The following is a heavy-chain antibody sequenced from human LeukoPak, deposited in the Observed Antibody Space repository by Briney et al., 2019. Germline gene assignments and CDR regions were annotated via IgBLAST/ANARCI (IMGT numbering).Heavy chain of an antibody. CDR1: GYTFTSYD. V-gene: IGHV1-8*01. J-gene: IGHJ4*02. D-gene: IGHD5-12*01. CDR3: ARAHSGYDSPLDY. Sequence: ASVKVSCKASGYTFTSYDINWVQQATGQGLEWMGWMNPNSGNTGYAQKFQGRVTMTRNTSISTAYMELSSLRSEDTAVYYCARAHSGYDSPLDYWGQGTLVTVSS. CDR2: MNPNSGNT.